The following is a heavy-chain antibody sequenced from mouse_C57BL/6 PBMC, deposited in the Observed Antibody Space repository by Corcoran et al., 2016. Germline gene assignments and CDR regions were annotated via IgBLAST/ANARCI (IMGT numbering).Heavy chain of an antibody. CDR3: ATTVVATRDY. CDR2: INPNNGGT. J-gene: IGHJ2*01. D-gene: IGHD1-1*01. CDR1: GYTFTDYY. V-gene: IGHV1-26*01. Sequence: EVQLQQSGPELVKPGASVKISCKASGYTFTDYYMNWVKQSHGKSLEWIGDINPNNGGTSYNQKFKGKATLTVDKSSSTAYMELRSLTSEDSAVYYCATTVVATRDYWCQGTTLTVSS.